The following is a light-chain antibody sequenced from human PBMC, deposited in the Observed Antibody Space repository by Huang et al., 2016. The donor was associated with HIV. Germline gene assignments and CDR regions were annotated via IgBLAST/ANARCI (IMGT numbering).Light chain of an antibody. J-gene: IGKJ5*01. CDR3: QQYDNVPIT. Sequence: DIQMTQSPSSLSASVGDRVTITCQASQDISTYLNWDQQKPGKAPKVLIYAASNLEKGVPSRFSGSGSGTNFTFTISSLQPEDIATYYCQQYDNVPITFGQGTRLEI. V-gene: IGKV1-33*01. CDR2: AAS. CDR1: QDISTY.